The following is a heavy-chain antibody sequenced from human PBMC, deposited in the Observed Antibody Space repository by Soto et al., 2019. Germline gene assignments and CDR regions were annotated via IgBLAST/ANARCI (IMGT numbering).Heavy chain of an antibody. CDR3: ARHGSY. Sequence: SETLSLTCRVSAVSSSDTSCYCGWIRQSTGKGLEWIGTIYYSGKTYYHPALKSRVTISVNTFNNRFSLKLSSVTAADTAVYYCARHGSYWGQGTPVTVSS. CDR2: IYYSGKT. CDR1: AVSSSDTSCY. V-gene: IGHV4-39*01. J-gene: IGHJ4*02.